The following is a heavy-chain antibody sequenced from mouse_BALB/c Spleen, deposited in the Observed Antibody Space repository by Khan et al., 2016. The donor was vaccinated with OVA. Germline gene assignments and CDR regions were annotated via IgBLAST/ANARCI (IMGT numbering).Heavy chain of an antibody. J-gene: IGHJ3*01. CDR1: GYTFTNYW. CDR3: TREGVDGSSLAY. CDR2: IYPSDSYT. D-gene: IGHD2-3*01. Sequence: QVQLQQSGTELVRPGASVKLSCKASGYTFTNYWINWVKQRPGQGLEWIGNIYPSDSYTNYNQKFKDMATLTEDKSSRTAYMQLSSPASEDSAVYYCTREGVDGSSLAYWGQGTLVTVSA. V-gene: IGHV1-69*02.